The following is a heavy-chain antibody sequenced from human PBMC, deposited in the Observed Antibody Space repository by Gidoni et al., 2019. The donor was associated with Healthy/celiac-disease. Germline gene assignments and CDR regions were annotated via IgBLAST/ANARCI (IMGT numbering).Heavy chain of an antibody. D-gene: IGHD6-19*01. J-gene: IGHJ2*01. CDR1: GGSFRGYY. CDR2: INHSGST. Sequence: QVQLQQWGAGLLKPSETLSLTCAVYGGSFRGYYWSWIRQPPGKGLEWIGEINHSGSTNYNPSLKSRVTISVDTSKNQFSLKLSSVTAADTAVYYCAREIAVAGTRYFDLWGRGTLVTVSS. CDR3: AREIAVAGTRYFDL. V-gene: IGHV4-34*01.